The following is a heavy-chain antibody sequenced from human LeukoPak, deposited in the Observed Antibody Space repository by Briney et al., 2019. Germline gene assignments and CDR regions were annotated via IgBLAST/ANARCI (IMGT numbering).Heavy chain of an antibody. CDR1: GFTFSSYS. CDR3: ARDRSYSNSMDV. V-gene: IGHV3-21*01. CDR2: ISSSSSYI. D-gene: IGHD4-11*01. J-gene: IGHJ6*02. Sequence: GGSLRLSCAASGFTFSSYSMNWVRQAPGKGLEWISSISSSSSYIYYADSVKGRFTISRDNAKNSLYLQMNSLRAEDTAVYYCARDRSYSNSMDVWGQGTTVTVSS.